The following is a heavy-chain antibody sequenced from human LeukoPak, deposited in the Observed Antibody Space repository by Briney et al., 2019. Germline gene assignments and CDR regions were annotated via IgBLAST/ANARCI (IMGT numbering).Heavy chain of an antibody. V-gene: IGHV3-23*01. CDR1: GFTFTTNA. D-gene: IGHD3-9*01. CDR2: VGSSAGSI. CDR3: AKLVDFDFLPRSYKYYFDY. Sequence: PGGSPRLSCAASGFTFTTNAMGWVRKTQGKGLEWVAAVGSSAGSIYYADSVKGRFTISRDNSKNTLYLHMNILRAGDTAFYYCAKLVDFDFLPRSYKYYFDYWGQGTLVTVSS. J-gene: IGHJ4*02.